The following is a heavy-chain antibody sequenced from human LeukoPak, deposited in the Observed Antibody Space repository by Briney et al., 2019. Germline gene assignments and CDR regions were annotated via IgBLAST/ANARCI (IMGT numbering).Heavy chain of an antibody. CDR2: IYHSGST. D-gene: IGHD1-1*01. V-gene: IGHV4-30-2*01. J-gene: IGHJ4*02. Sequence: PSETPSLTCTVSGGSISSGGYYWSWIRQPPGKGLEWIGYIYHSGSTYYNPSLKSRVTISVDRSKNQFSLKLSSVTAADTAVYYCARDSLEPYYFDYWGQGTLVTVSS. CDR1: GGSISSGGYY. CDR3: ARDSLEPYYFDY.